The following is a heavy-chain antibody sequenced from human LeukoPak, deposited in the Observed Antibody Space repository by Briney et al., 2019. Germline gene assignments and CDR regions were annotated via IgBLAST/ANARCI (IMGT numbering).Heavy chain of an antibody. D-gene: IGHD2-8*02. J-gene: IGHJ3*02. Sequence: GGSLRLSCAASGFTFSDYSMGWIRQAPGKGLEWISYIRSSDNTIYYAASVKGRFTISRDNAKNSLYLQMNSLKTEDTAMYYCTTRSWTTMLVLDFDIWGQGTMVTVSS. V-gene: IGHV3-11*01. CDR3: TTRSWTTMLVLDFDI. CDR2: IRSSDNTI. CDR1: GFTFSDYS.